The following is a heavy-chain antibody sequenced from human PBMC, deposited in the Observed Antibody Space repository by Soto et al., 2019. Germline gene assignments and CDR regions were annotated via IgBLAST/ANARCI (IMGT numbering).Heavy chain of an antibody. D-gene: IGHD3-22*01. V-gene: IGHV5-51*01. CDR3: ARAPYSSGSRYYFDY. CDR1: GYSFTSYW. Sequence: GESLKISCKGSGYSFTSYWIGWVRQMPGKGLEWMGIIYPGDSDTRYSPSFQGQVTISADKSISTAYLQWSSLKASDTAMYYCARAPYSSGSRYYFDYWGQGTLVTVSS. CDR2: IYPGDSDT. J-gene: IGHJ4*02.